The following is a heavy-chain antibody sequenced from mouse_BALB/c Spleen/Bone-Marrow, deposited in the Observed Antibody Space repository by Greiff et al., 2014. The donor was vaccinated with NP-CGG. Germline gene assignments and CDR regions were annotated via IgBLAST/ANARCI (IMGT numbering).Heavy chain of an antibody. CDR2: INPGSGGT. J-gene: IGHJ4*01. Sequence: VQLQQSGAELVRPGTSVKVSCEASGYAFTNYLIEWVKQRPGQGLEWIGVINPGSGGTSYNENFKGKATLTADKSSSTAYMQLSSLTADDSAVYFCACWLAGTSAMDYWGQGTSVTVSS. CDR1: GYAFTNYL. V-gene: IGHV1-54*01. CDR3: ACWLAGTSAMDY. D-gene: IGHD4-1*01.